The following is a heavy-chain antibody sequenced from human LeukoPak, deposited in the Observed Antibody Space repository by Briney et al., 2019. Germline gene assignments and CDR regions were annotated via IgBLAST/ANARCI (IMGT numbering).Heavy chain of an antibody. CDR2: IYYSGST. J-gene: IGHJ4*02. CDR3: AGDPSYFNGHFYY. V-gene: IGHV4-59*01. CDR1: GGSISSYY. D-gene: IGHD3-10*01. Sequence: SETLSLTCTVSGGSISSYYWSWIRQPPGKGLEWIGYIYYSGSTNYNPSLKSRVTISVDTSKDQFSLKLRSVTAAETAVYYCAGDPSYFNGHFYYWGQGTLVTVYS.